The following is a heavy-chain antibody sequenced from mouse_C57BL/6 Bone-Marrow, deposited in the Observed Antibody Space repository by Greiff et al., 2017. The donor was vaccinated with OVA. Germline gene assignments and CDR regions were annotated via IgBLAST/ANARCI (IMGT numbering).Heavy chain of an antibody. J-gene: IGHJ2*01. CDR3: ARRATDYYGSSRDYFDY. V-gene: IGHV8-12*01. CDR2: IYWDDDK. Sequence: QSSQTLSLTCSFSGFSLSTSGMGVSWIRQPSGKGLEWLAHIYWDDDKRYNPSLKSRLTISKDTSRNQVFLKITSVDTADTATYYCARRATDYYGSSRDYFDYWGQGTTLTVSS. D-gene: IGHD1-1*01. CDR1: GFSLSTSGMG.